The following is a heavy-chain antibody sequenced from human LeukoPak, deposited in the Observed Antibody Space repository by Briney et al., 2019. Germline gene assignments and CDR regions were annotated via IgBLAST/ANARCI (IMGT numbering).Heavy chain of an antibody. D-gene: IGHD6-19*01. CDR1: GGSFSGYH. CDR3: ARGVRIAVAAPHLNY. J-gene: IGHJ4*02. CDR2: IDHSGST. Sequence: AETLSLTCAVYGGSFSGYHWNWIRQPPGKGLEWIGEIDHSGSTNYNPSLKSRVTISVDTSKNQFSLNLSSVTAADTAVYFCARGVRIAVAAPHLNYWGQGTLVTVSS. V-gene: IGHV4-34*01.